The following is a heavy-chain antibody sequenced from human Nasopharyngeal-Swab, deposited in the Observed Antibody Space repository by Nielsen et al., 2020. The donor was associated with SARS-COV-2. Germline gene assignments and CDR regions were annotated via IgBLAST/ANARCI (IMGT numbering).Heavy chain of an antibody. CDR2: ISWNSGSI. CDR1: GFTFDDYA. Sequence: SLKISCAASGFTFDDYAMHWVRQAPGKGLKWVSGISWNSGSIGYADSVKGRFTISRDNAKNSLYLQMNSLRAEDTALYYCAKLPRIAAAGTSVDYWGQGTLVTVSS. J-gene: IGHJ4*02. V-gene: IGHV3-9*01. CDR3: AKLPRIAAAGTSVDY. D-gene: IGHD6-13*01.